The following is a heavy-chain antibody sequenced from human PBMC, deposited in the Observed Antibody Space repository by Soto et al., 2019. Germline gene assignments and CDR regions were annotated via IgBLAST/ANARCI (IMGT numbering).Heavy chain of an antibody. D-gene: IGHD2-2*02. Sequence: GGSLRLSCAASGFAFSSHGMHWVRQAPGKGLEWAALISPDGSKTYYADSVKGRFTISRDNSENTLYLHMNSLRADDTAVYYCAKDLGTLAILFHYWGQGSLVTVSS. CDR3: AKDLGTLAILFHY. V-gene: IGHV3-30*18. CDR1: GFAFSSHG. CDR2: ISPDGSKT. J-gene: IGHJ4*02.